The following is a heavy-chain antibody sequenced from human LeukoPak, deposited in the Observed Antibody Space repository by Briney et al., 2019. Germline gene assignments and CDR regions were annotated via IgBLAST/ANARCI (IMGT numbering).Heavy chain of an antibody. CDR1: GFTFSSYW. Sequence: PGVSLRLSCAASGFTFSSYWMHWVRQAPGKGLVWVSRINTDGSNTYYAGSVKGRFTISRDNAKNTLYLQINSLRGEDTAVYYCAGEVERANWHFDLWGRGTLVTVSS. V-gene: IGHV3-74*01. J-gene: IGHJ2*01. CDR3: AGEVERANWHFDL. CDR2: INTDGSNT. D-gene: IGHD1-1*01.